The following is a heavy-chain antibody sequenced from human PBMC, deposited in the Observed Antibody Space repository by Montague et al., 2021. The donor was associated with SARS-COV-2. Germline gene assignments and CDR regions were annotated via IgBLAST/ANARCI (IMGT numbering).Heavy chain of an antibody. CDR3: ARENFRRYYGSGSYYINAFDI. Sequence: QSGAEVKKPGESLRISCKGSGYSFTSYWISWVRQMPGKGLEWMRRIDPSDSYTNYSPSFQGHVTISADKSISTAYLQWSSLKASDTAMYYCARENFRRYYGSGSYYINAFDIWGQGTMVTVSS. D-gene: IGHD3-10*01. V-gene: IGHV5-10-1*01. CDR1: GYSFTSYW. J-gene: IGHJ3*02. CDR2: IDPSDSYT.